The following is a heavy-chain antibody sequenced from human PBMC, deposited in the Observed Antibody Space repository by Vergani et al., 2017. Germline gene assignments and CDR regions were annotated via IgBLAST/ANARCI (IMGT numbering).Heavy chain of an antibody. V-gene: IGHV3-30*02. CDR2: IRYDGSNK. D-gene: IGHD1-26*01. J-gene: IGHJ4*02. Sequence: QVQLVESGGGVVQPGRSLRLSCAASGFTFNSYGMHWVRQAPGKGLEWVAFIRYDGSNKYYADSVKGRFTISRDNSKNTLYLQMNSLRAEDTAVYYCAKDEPDGSYLLTWGQGTLVTVSS. CDR3: AKDEPDGSYLLT. CDR1: GFTFNSYG.